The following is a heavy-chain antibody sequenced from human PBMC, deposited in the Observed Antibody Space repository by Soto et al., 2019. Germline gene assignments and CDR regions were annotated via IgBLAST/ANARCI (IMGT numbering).Heavy chain of an antibody. J-gene: IGHJ4*02. V-gene: IGHV1-69*10. CDR3: AGGFVGGREMATIDY. CDR1: GGTFSSYA. Sequence: ASVKVSCKASGGTFSSYAISWVRQAPGQGLEWMGGIIPILGIANYAQKFQGRVTITADKSTSTAYMELSSLRSEDTAVYYCAGGFVGGREMATIDYWGQGTLVTVSS. CDR2: IIPILGIA. D-gene: IGHD5-12*01.